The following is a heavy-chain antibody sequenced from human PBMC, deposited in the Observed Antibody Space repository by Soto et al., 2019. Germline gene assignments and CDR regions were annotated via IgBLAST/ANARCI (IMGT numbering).Heavy chain of an antibody. D-gene: IGHD2-15*01. J-gene: IGHJ3*02. V-gene: IGHV4-30-2*01. CDR3: VGGYDAFDI. CDR1: GGAISSGGYS. Sequence: QLQLQESGSGLVKPSQTLSLTCSVSGGAISSGGYSWSWIRQPPGKGLEWIGYIYHSGSTYYNPSLKSRVTISVDRPKNQFALKLSSVTAADTAVYYCVGGYDAFDIWGQGTMVTVSS. CDR2: IYHSGST.